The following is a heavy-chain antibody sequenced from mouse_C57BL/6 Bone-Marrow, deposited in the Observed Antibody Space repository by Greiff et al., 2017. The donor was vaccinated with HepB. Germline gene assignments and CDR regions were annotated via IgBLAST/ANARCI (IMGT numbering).Heavy chain of an antibody. CDR3: ARSVGERDY. V-gene: IGHV1-82*01. CDR2: IYPGDGDT. Sequence: QVQLQQSGPELVKPGASVKISCKASGYAFSSSWMNWVKQRPGKGLEWIGRIYPGDGDTNYNGKFKGKATLTADKSSSTAYMQLSCLTSEDSAVYFCARSVGERDYWGQGTTLTVSS. J-gene: IGHJ2*01. CDR1: GYAFSSSW.